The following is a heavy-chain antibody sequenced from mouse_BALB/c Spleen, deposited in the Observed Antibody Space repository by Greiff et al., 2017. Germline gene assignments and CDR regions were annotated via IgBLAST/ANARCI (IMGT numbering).Heavy chain of an antibody. V-gene: IGHV1-14*01. CDR3: AKEGGDGSFAY. CDR1: GYTFTSYV. D-gene: IGHD2-3*01. CDR2: INPYNDGT. J-gene: IGHJ3*01. Sequence: VQLQQSGPELVKPGASVKMSCKASGYTFTSYVMHWVKQKPGQGLEWIGYINPYNDGTKYNEKFKGKATLTSDKSSSTAYMELSSLTSEDSAVYYCAKEGGDGSFAYWGQGTLVTVSA.